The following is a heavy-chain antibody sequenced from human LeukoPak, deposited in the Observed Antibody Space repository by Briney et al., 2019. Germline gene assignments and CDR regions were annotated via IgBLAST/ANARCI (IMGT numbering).Heavy chain of an antibody. Sequence: ASVKVSCKASGYTFPGYFMHWVRKAPGQGLEWMGIINPTGGSTTYAQKFQGRVTMTRDTSTSTVYMKLSSLRSDDTAVYYCARTAARRFDYWGQGTLVTVSS. D-gene: IGHD6-6*01. V-gene: IGHV1-46*01. CDR1: GYTFPGYF. CDR2: INPTGGST. CDR3: ARTAARRFDY. J-gene: IGHJ4*02.